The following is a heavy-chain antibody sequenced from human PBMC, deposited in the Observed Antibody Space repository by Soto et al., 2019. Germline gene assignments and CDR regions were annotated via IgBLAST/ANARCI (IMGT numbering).Heavy chain of an antibody. V-gene: IGHV1-46*01. Sequence: ASVKVSCKASGYTFTSYAMHWVSQAPGQGLEWMGIINPSGGSTSYAQKFQGRFTISRDNSKNMLYLQMDSLRPDDTAMYYCVKALSARYNSGKAFDIWGQGTMVTVSS. CDR2: INPSGGST. D-gene: IGHD2-2*02. CDR3: VKALSARYNSGKAFDI. J-gene: IGHJ3*02. CDR1: GYTFTSYA.